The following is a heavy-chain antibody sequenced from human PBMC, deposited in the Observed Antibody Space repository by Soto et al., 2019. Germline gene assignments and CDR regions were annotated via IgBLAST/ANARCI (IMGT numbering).Heavy chain of an antibody. Sequence: SETLSLTCTVSGGSISSGGYYWSWIRQHPGKGLEWIGYIYYSGSTYYNPSLKSRVTISVDTSKNQFSLKLSSVTAADTAVYYCARDFHPSDSSGSTFDYWGQGTLVTVSS. V-gene: IGHV4-31*03. CDR1: GGSISSGGYY. D-gene: IGHD6-19*01. CDR3: ARDFHPSDSSGSTFDY. J-gene: IGHJ4*02. CDR2: IYYSGST.